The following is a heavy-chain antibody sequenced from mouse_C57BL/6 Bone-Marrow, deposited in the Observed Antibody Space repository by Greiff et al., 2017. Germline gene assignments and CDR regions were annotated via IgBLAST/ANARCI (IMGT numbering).Heavy chain of an antibody. V-gene: IGHV5-6*01. CDR3: ARYDYAAMDY. CDR2: ISSGGSYT. J-gene: IGHJ4*01. Sequence: EVQLVESGGDLVKPGGSLKLSCAASGFTFSSYGMSWVRQTPDKRLEWVATISSGGSYTYYPDSVKGRFTISRDNAKHTLYLQMSSLKSEDTAMYYCARYDYAAMDYWGQGTSVTVSS. CDR1: GFTFSSYG.